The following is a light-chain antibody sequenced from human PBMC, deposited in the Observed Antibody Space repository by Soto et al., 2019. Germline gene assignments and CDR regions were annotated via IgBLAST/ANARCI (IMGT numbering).Light chain of an antibody. CDR3: QQTRSYPST. CDR1: QDINSY. J-gene: IGKJ4*01. Sequence: IQLTQSPSSLSASIGDRVTITCRASQDINSYLAWYQQKPGKAPNLLIYEASILQRGVPSRFSGSISGTDFTLTISSLQAEDFATYYCQQTRSYPSTFGGGTKVDIK. V-gene: IGKV1-9*01. CDR2: EAS.